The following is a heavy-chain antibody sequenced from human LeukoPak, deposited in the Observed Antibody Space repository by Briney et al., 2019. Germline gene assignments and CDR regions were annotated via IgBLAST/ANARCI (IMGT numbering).Heavy chain of an antibody. CDR2: IRSGSTYI. J-gene: IGHJ4*02. V-gene: IGHV3-21*01. Sequence: GGSLRLSCAASGFTFSSYWMHWVRQAPGKGLEWVSSIRSGSTYINYADSVKGRFTISRDDAKNSLYLQMNSLRAEDTAVYYCARDGIFDYWGQGTLVTVSS. CDR3: ARDGIFDY. CDR1: GFTFSSYW.